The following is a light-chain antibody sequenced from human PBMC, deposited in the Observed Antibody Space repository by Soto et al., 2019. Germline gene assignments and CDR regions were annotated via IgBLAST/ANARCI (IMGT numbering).Light chain of an antibody. Sequence: EIVMTQSPATLSVSPGERATLSCRASQSVSNNVAWYQQKPGQAPRLLIYHAATRATGIPARSSGRGSGTEVTLTISSLQSEDVAVYYCRQYNEWPVTFGGGPKVEIK. CDR3: RQYNEWPVT. J-gene: IGKJ4*01. CDR2: HAA. V-gene: IGKV3-15*01. CDR1: QSVSNN.